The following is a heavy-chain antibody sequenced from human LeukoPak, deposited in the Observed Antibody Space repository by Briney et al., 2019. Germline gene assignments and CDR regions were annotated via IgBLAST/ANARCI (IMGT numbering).Heavy chain of an antibody. CDR3: ARRPRGVIIKTWFDS. CDR1: DGSFSGYY. D-gene: IGHD3-10*01. CDR2: INHSGSA. J-gene: IGHJ5*01. V-gene: IGHV4-34*01. Sequence: SETLSLTCAVYDGSFSGYYCSWIRQPPGKGLEWIGEINHSGSANYNPSLKSRVTILLDMSKNQFSLNLSSVTAADTAVYYCARRPRGVIIKTWFDSWGQGTLVTVSP.